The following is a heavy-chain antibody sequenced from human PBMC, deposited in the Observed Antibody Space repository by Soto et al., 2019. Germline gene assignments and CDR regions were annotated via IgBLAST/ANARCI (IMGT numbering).Heavy chain of an antibody. CDR3: ARAENYYYYGMDV. J-gene: IGHJ6*02. V-gene: IGHV4-34*01. CDR2: INHSGST. CDR1: GGSFSGYY. Sequence: SETLSLTCAVYGGSFSGYYWSWIRQPPGKGLEWIGEINHSGSTNYNPSLKSRVTISVDTSKNQFSLKLSSVTAADTAVYYCARAENYYYYGMDVWGQGTTVT.